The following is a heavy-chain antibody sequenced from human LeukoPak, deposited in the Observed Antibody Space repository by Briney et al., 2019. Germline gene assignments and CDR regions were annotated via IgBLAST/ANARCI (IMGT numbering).Heavy chain of an antibody. CDR2: IYWDDDK. V-gene: IGHV2-5*02. CDR1: GFSLTTSGVG. CDR3: AHSPLRLGELSLAFDY. D-gene: IGHD3-16*02. J-gene: IGHJ4*02. Sequence: SGPTLVKPTQTLTLTCTFSGFSLTTSGVGVGWIRQPPGKALAWLTLIYWDDDKRYTPSLKSRLTITEDTSNRQVVLTMTNMAPVDTTTYYCAHSPLRLGELSLAFDYWGQGTLVTVSS.